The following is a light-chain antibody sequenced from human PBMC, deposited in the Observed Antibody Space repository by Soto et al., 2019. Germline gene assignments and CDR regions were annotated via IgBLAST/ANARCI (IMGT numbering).Light chain of an antibody. Sequence: DIPMTQSPSSLSASVGDRVTITCRASQGIGNYLAWYQQTPGKIPKLLIYATSTLQSGVPSRFSGSGSGTDFTLTISSLQPDDVATYYCQKYDSPPLTFGPGTKVDIK. V-gene: IGKV1-27*01. J-gene: IGKJ3*01. CDR2: ATS. CDR3: QKYDSPPLT. CDR1: QGIGNY.